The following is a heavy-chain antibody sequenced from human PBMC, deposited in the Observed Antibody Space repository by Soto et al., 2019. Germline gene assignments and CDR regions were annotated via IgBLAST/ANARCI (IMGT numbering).Heavy chain of an antibody. CDR2: IYYSGST. V-gene: IGHV4-61*01. Sequence: SETLSLTCTVSGGSVSSGSYYWSWIRQPPGKGLEWIGYIYYSGSTNYNPSLKSRVTISVDTSKNQFSLKLSSVAAADTAVYYCARDGLWLGELLYARNYYYGMDVWGQGTTVTVSS. D-gene: IGHD3-10*01. CDR1: GGSVSSGSYY. CDR3: ARDGLWLGELLYARNYYYGMDV. J-gene: IGHJ6*02.